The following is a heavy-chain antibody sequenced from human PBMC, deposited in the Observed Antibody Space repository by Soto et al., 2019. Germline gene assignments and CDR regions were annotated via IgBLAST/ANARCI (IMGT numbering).Heavy chain of an antibody. D-gene: IGHD4-17*01. CDR3: AREGTTVVTPAGAFDI. J-gene: IGHJ3*02. Sequence: GASVKVSCKASGGTFSRSPISCVRQAPGQGLEWMGGIIPIFGTGNFAQKFQGRVTITADVSTSTAYLELSSLRSEDTAVYYCAREGTTVVTPAGAFDIWGQGTMVTVSS. CDR1: GGTFSRSP. CDR2: IIPIFGTG. V-gene: IGHV1-69*13.